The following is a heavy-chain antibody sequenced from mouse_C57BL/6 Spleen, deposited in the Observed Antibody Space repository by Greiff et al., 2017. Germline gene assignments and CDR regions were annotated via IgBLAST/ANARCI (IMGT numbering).Heavy chain of an antibody. Sequence: QVQLKQPGAELVKPGASVKLSCKASGYTFTSYWMHWVKQRPGQGLEWIGMIHPNSGSTNYNEKFKSKATLTVDKSSSTAYMQLSSLTSEDSAVYYCANYDYDGYFDYWGQGTTLTVSS. D-gene: IGHD2-4*01. J-gene: IGHJ2*01. CDR2: IHPNSGST. V-gene: IGHV1-64*01. CDR1: GYTFTSYW. CDR3: ANYDYDGYFDY.